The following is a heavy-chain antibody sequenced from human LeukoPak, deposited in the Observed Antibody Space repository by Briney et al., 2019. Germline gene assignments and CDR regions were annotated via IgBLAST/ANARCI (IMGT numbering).Heavy chain of an antibody. J-gene: IGHJ3*02. CDR2: ISAYNGNT. Sequence: ASVKVSCKASGYTFTSYGISWVRQAPGQGLEWMGWISAYNGNTNYAQKLQGRVTMTTDTSTSTAYMELSSLRSEDTAVYYCARAGGIVGAEGHDAFDIWGQGTMVTVSS. V-gene: IGHV1-18*01. D-gene: IGHD1-26*01. CDR3: ARAGGIVGAEGHDAFDI. CDR1: GYTFTSYG.